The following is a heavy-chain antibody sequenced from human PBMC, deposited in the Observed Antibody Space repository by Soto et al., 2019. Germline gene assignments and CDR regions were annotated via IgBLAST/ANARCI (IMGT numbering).Heavy chain of an antibody. D-gene: IGHD2-15*01. CDR3: APLTVSLSGPYGIHV. Sequence: PSETLSLTCRVSGYSVSSSDYYWAWIRQPPGKGLEWIGIMFYSGVTYYTPSLKSRVTLSVDTSNNHFSVRLKSVTAAETAFHYCAPLTVSLSGPYGIHVSGQGTTVTVS. CDR1: GYSVSSSDYY. V-gene: IGHV4-39*01. CDR2: MFYSGVT. J-gene: IGHJ6*02.